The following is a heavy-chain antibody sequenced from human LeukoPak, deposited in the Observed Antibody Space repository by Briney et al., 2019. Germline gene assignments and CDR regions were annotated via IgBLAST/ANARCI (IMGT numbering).Heavy chain of an antibody. CDR2: IYTSGPT. J-gene: IGHJ4*02. D-gene: IGHD3-10*01. CDR1: GGSISSGSYY. V-gene: IGHV4-61*02. CDR3: AKEWDMVRGTFDY. Sequence: PSETLSLTCTISGGSISSGSYYWSWIRQPAGKGLEWIGRIYTSGPTTYNPSLNSRVTISLDTSKNQFSLKLSSVTAADTAVYYCAKEWDMVRGTFDYWGQGTLVTVSS.